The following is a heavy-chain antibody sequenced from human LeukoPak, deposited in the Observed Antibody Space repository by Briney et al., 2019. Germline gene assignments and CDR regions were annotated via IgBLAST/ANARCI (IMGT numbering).Heavy chain of an antibody. CDR2: ISYDGSNK. CDR3: ARVGQWLRSYYFDY. J-gene: IGHJ4*02. Sequence: GGSLRLSCAASGFTFSSYGMHWVRQAPGKGLEWVAVISYDGSNKYYADPVKGRFTISRDNSKNTLYLQMNSLRAEDTAVYYCARVGQWLRSYYFDYWGQGTLVTVSS. CDR1: GFTFSSYG. D-gene: IGHD5-12*01. V-gene: IGHV3-30*03.